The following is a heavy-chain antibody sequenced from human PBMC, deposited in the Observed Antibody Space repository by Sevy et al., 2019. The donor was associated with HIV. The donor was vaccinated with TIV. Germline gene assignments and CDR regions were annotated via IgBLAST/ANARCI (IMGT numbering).Heavy chain of an antibody. CDR3: ARVWNSDYYDSSGPNWFDS. Sequence: ASVKVSCKASGYTFTGYSMHWVRQALGQGLEWMGWMNPNSGGTNYAQKFEGRVTMTRDTSISTAYMELSRLRFDDTAVYYCARVWNSDYYDSSGPNWFDSWGQGTLVTVSS. J-gene: IGHJ5*01. D-gene: IGHD3-22*01. CDR2: MNPNSGGT. CDR1: GYTFTGYS. V-gene: IGHV1-2*02.